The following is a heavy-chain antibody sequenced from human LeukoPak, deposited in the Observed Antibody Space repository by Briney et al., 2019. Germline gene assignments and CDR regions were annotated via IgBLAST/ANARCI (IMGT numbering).Heavy chain of an antibody. V-gene: IGHV5-51*01. Sequence: GGSLKISCKGSGFSFTNYWIAWVRQMPGKGLEWMGVIYPGDSDTRYSPSFQGQVTISADKSISTAYLQWTSLKASDTAMYYCARRADNYRSFDYWGQGTLVTVSS. D-gene: IGHD5-24*01. J-gene: IGHJ4*02. CDR1: GFSFTNYW. CDR2: IYPGDSDT. CDR3: ARRADNYRSFDY.